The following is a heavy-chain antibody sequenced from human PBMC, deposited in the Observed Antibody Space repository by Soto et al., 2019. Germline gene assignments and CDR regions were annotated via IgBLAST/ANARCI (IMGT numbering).Heavy chain of an antibody. D-gene: IGHD2-2*01. V-gene: IGHV1-18*01. CDR1: GYTFTSYG. CDR2: ISGYNGNT. J-gene: IGHJ5*02. CDR3: ARDTRLYCSSSSCYPNCFDP. Sequence: GASVKVSCKASGYTFTSYGISWVRQAPGQGLEWMGWISGYNGNTNYAQKFQGRVTMTTDTSTSTAYMELRSLRSDDTAMYYCARDTRLYCSSSSCYPNCFDPWGQGTLVTVS.